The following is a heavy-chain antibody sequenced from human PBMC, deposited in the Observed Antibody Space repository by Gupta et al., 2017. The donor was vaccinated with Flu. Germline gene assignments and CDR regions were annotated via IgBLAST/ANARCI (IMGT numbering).Heavy chain of an antibody. CDR1: GGSISSSSYY. V-gene: IGHV4-39*01. J-gene: IGHJ4*02. Sequence: QLQLQESGPGLVKPSETLSLTCTVSGGSISSSSYYWGWIRQPPGKGLEWIGSIYYSGSTYYNPSLKSRVTISVDTSKNQFSLKLSSVTAADTAVYYCARLHRIAVAGSYWGQGTLVTVSS. D-gene: IGHD6-19*01. CDR3: ARLHRIAVAGSY. CDR2: IYYSGST.